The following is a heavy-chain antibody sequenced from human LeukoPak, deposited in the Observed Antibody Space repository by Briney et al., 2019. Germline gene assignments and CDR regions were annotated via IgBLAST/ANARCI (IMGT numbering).Heavy chain of an antibody. CDR2: INHSGST. CDR1: GRSFSGYY. V-gene: IGHV4-34*01. Sequence: SETLSLTCAVYGRSFSGYYWSWIRQPPGKGLEWIGEINHSGSTNYNPSLKSRVTISVDTSKNQFSLKLSSVTAADTAVYYCAGTIDSSGYYPFDYWGQGTLVTVSS. D-gene: IGHD3-22*01. J-gene: IGHJ4*02. CDR3: AGTIDSSGYYPFDY.